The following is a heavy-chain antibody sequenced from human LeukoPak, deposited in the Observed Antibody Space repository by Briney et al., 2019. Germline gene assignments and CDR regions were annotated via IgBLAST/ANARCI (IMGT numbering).Heavy chain of an antibody. Sequence: PGGSLRLSCGASGFTFGNHWMHWVRQAPGKGLVWVSRINREGSYTNYADSVKGRFTISRDNAKNTMYLQMKSLRADDTAVYYCVRDWDHFDFDSWGQGTLVAVSS. V-gene: IGHV3-74*01. CDR3: VRDWDHFDFDS. D-gene: IGHD1-26*01. CDR2: INREGSYT. CDR1: GFTFGNHW. J-gene: IGHJ5*01.